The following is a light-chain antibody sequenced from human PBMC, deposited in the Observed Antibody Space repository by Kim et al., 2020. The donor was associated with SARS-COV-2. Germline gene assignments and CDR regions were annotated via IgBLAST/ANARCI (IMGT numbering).Light chain of an antibody. Sequence: SGTTPTFGETNVDVYKDLPGTAPKLRIYKNDHRPSGVPDQFSGSKSGTSASLAISGLRSEDEDDYYCAVWDDNLRCLLFGGGTQLTVL. CDR2: KND. V-gene: IGLV1-47*01. J-gene: IGLJ3*02. CDR1: TPTFGETN. CDR3: AVWDDNLRCLL.